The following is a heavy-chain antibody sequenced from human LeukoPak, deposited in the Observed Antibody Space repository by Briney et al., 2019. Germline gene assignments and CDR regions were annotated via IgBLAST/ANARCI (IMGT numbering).Heavy chain of an antibody. J-gene: IGHJ4*02. Sequence: SETLSLTCAVSGGSISSGGYSWSWIRQPPGKGLEWIGYIYHSGSTYYNPSLKSRVTISVDRSKNQFSLKLSFVTAADTAVYYCARAIVVSSGSYSFYFDYWGQGTLVTVSS. D-gene: IGHD3-10*01. V-gene: IGHV4-30-2*01. CDR1: GGSISSGGYS. CDR3: ARAIVVSSGSYSFYFDY. CDR2: IYHSGST.